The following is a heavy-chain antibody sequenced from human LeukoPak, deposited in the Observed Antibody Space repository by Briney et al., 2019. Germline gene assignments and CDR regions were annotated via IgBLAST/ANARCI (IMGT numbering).Heavy chain of an antibody. D-gene: IGHD2-2*01. Sequence: SETLSLTCTVSGGSISSYYWSWIRQPPGKGLEWIGYIYYSGSTNYNPSLKSRVPISVDTSKNQFSLKLSSVTAADTAVYYCARRGVVPAAPFDYWGQGTLVTVSS. J-gene: IGHJ4*02. CDR2: IYYSGST. CDR1: GGSISSYY. CDR3: ARRGVVPAAPFDY. V-gene: IGHV4-59*08.